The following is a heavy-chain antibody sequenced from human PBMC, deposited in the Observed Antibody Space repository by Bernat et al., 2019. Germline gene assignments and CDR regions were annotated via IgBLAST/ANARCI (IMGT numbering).Heavy chain of an antibody. CDR3: ARSSITIFGVVIEVRLFEY. V-gene: IGHV1-46*01. Sequence: QVQLVQSGAEVKKPGASVKVSCKASGYTFTSYYMHWVRQAPGQGLEWMGIINPSGGSTSYAQKFQGRVTMTRDTSTSTVYMELSSLRSEDTAVYYCARSSITIFGVVIEVRLFEYWGQGTLVPVSS. CDR1: GYTFTSYY. D-gene: IGHD3-3*01. CDR2: INPSGGST. J-gene: IGHJ4*02.